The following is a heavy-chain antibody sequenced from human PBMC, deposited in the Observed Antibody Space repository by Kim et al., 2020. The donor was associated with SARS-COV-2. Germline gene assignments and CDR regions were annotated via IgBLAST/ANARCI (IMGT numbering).Heavy chain of an antibody. CDR3: ARGARGALYH. V-gene: IGHV3-74*01. Sequence: GGSLRLSCAASGFTFSSYWMHWVRQAPGKGLVWVSHINSDGSSTSYAYSVKGRFTISRDNAKNTLYLQMNSLRAEDTAVYYCARGARGALYHWGQGTLVT. J-gene: IGHJ5*02. D-gene: IGHD1-26*01. CDR1: GFTFSSYW. CDR2: INSDGSST.